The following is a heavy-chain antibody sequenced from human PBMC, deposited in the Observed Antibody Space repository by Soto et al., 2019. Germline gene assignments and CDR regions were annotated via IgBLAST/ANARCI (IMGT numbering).Heavy chain of an antibody. CDR3: ARSFVSAYSSGWYTDPNDY. CDR1: GGSISSSSYY. V-gene: IGHV4-39*01. Sequence: KPSETLSLTCTVSGGSISSSSYYWGWIRQPPGKGLEWIGSIYYSGSTYYNPSLKSRVTISVDTSKNQFSLKLSSVTAADTAVYYCARSFVSAYSSGWYTDPNDYWGQGTLVTVSS. J-gene: IGHJ4*02. CDR2: IYYSGST. D-gene: IGHD6-19*01.